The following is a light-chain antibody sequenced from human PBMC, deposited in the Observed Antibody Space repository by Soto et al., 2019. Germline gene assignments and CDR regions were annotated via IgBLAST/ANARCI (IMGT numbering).Light chain of an antibody. Sequence: ILMTQSPATLSVSPGERATLSCRASQSVSSNLAWYQQKPGQAPRLLLYGASTRATGIPARFSGSGSGTDFNLTISSLQSEDFAVYYCQHYNNWPPWTFGQGTKVEIK. V-gene: IGKV3-15*01. CDR3: QHYNNWPPWT. J-gene: IGKJ1*01. CDR2: GAS. CDR1: QSVSSN.